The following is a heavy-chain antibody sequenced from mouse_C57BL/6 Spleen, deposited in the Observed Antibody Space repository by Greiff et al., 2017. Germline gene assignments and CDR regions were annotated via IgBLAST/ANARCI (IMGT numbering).Heavy chain of an antibody. CDR3: ARGDDSLSWFAY. Sequence: QVQLQQSGPELVKPGASVKLSCKASGYTFTSYWMHWVKQRPGQGLEWIGNINPSNGGTNYNEKFKSKATLTVDKSSSTAYMQLSSLTSEDSAVYYCARGDDSLSWFAYWGQGTLVTVSA. CDR2: INPSNGGT. CDR1: GYTFTSYW. J-gene: IGHJ3*01. D-gene: IGHD2-4*01. V-gene: IGHV1-53*01.